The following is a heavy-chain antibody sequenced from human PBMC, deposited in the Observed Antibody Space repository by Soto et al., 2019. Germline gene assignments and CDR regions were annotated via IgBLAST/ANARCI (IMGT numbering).Heavy chain of an antibody. CDR1: GGSISSGGYY. CDR3: ARDGRIVLVPAAIGYYYYGMDV. J-gene: IGHJ6*02. V-gene: IGHV4-30-4*01. Sequence: SETLSLTCTVSGGSISSGGYYWSWIRQPPGKGLEWIGYIYYSGSTYYNPSLKSRVTISVDTSKNQFSLKLSSVTAADTAVYYCARDGRIVLVPAAIGYYYYGMDVWGQGTTVTVSS. D-gene: IGHD2-2*01. CDR2: IYYSGST.